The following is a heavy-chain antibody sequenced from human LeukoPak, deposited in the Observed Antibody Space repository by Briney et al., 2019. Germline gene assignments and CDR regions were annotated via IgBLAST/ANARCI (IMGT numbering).Heavy chain of an antibody. J-gene: IGHJ4*02. CDR1: GFTVSSFE. CDR2: ISSSGGTM. D-gene: IGHD3-22*01. CDR3: ARGSGYLETFDY. Sequence: GGSLRLSCEASGFTVSSFEINWVRQAPGKGLEWVSYISSSGGTMDYADSVKGRFTISRGNSKNTLYLQMNSLRAEDTAVYNCARGSGYLETFDYWGQGTLVTVSS. V-gene: IGHV3-48*03.